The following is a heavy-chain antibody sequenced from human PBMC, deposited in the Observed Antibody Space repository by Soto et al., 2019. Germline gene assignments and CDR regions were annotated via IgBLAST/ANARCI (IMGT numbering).Heavy chain of an antibody. Sequence: SRRRSCSSSVCSFSDDLISWFLQAPVNWLEWVGFIKTKTYLATRQYAASVKGRFTISRDDSKSIAYLQMNSLTTDDKAVYYCGQARYCDADRYWLEQWGKGNLVNVSS. CDR3: GQARYCDADRYWLEQ. V-gene: IGHV3-49*03. CDR1: VCSFSDDL. J-gene: IGHJ5*02. CDR2: IKTKTYLATR. D-gene: IGHD2-21*02.